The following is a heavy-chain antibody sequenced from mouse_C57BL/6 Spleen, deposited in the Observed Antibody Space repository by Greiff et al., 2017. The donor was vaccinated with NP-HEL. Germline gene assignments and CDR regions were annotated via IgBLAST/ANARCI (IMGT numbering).Heavy chain of an antibody. CDR3: ARINWDYYAMDY. Sequence: EVQVVESGPGLVKPSQSLSLTCSVTGYSITSGYYWNWIRQFPGNKLEWMGYISYDGSNNYNPSLKNRISITRDTSKNQFFLKLNSVTTEDTATYYCARINWDYYAMDYWGQGTSVTVSS. J-gene: IGHJ4*01. CDR1: GYSITSGYY. CDR2: ISYDGSN. D-gene: IGHD4-1*02. V-gene: IGHV3-6*01.